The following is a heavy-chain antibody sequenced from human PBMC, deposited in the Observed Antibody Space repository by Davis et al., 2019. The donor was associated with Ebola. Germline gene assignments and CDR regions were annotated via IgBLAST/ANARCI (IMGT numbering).Heavy chain of an antibody. Sequence: MPSETLSLTCTVSGGSISSSSYYWGWIRQPPGKGLEWIGSIYYSGSTNYNPSLKSRVTISVDTSKNQFSLKLSSVTAADTAVYYCARAPFIDYYGMDVWGQGTTVTVSS. D-gene: IGHD2-15*01. V-gene: IGHV4-39*07. J-gene: IGHJ6*02. CDR3: ARAPFIDYYGMDV. CDR1: GGSISSSSYY. CDR2: IYYSGST.